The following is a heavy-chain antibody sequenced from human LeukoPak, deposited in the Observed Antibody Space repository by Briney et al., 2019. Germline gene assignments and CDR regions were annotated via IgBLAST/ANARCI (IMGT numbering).Heavy chain of an antibody. CDR2: IYYSGST. CDR3: ARVKRYSSSWDFDY. D-gene: IGHD6-13*01. J-gene: IGHJ4*02. V-gene: IGHV4-31*03. Sequence: SETLSLTCTVSGGSISSGGYYWSWIRQHPGKGLEWIGYIYYSGSTYYNPSLKSRVTISVDTSKNQFSLKLSSVTAADTAVYYCARVKRYSSSWDFDYWGQGTLVTVSS. CDR1: GGSISSGGYY.